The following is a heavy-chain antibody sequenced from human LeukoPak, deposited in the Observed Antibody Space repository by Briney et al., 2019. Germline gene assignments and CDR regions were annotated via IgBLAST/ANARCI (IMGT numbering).Heavy chain of an antibody. CDR2: INPNSGGT. Sequence: ASVKVSCKASGYTFTGYYMHWVRQAPGQGFEWMGWINPNSGGTNYAQKFQGRVTMTRDTSISTAYMELSRLRSDDTAVYYCARVLEGFYYFDYWGQGTLVTVSS. D-gene: IGHD2-8*01. CDR1: GYTFTGYY. V-gene: IGHV1-2*02. CDR3: ARVLEGFYYFDY. J-gene: IGHJ4*02.